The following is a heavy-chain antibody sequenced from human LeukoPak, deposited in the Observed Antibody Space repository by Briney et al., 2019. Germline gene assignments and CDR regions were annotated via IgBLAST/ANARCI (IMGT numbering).Heavy chain of an antibody. Sequence: ASVKVSCKAPGYTFTGYYMHWVRQAPGQGLEWMGWTNPNSGGTNFAQKFQGRVTMTRDTSIRTAYMELRRLTSDDTAVYYCARDGGGLVPVPNEWGQGALVTVSS. CDR1: GYTFTGYY. CDR2: TNPNSGGT. V-gene: IGHV1-2*02. J-gene: IGHJ4*02. D-gene: IGHD2-8*01. CDR3: ARDGGGLVPVPNE.